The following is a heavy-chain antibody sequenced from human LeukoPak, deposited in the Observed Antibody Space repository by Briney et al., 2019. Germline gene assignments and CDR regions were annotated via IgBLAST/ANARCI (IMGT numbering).Heavy chain of an antibody. CDR1: GGSISSSNYY. CDR3: ARQRGYCSGGSCYGMFDY. CDR2: IYYSGSF. V-gene: IGHV4-39*01. Sequence: SETLSLTCTVSGGSISSSNYYWGWIRQPPGKGLEWIGSIYYSGSFYYNPSLKSRVTISVDTSKNQFSLKLTSVTAADTAVYYCARQRGYCSGGSCYGMFDYWGQGTLVTVSS. J-gene: IGHJ4*02. D-gene: IGHD2-15*01.